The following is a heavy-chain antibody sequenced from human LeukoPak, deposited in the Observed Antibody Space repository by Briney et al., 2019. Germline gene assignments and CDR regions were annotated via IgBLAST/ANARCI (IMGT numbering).Heavy chain of an antibody. CDR2: MSYDGSKE. V-gene: IGHV3-30*03. Sequence: GGSLRLSCAASGFTFSSHGMHWVRQAPGKGLEWVAVMSYDGSKEYYADSVKGRFTISRDNSKNTLYLQMNSLRVEDTAVYYCLVWKHVFDRWGQGTLVTVSS. D-gene: IGHD5/OR15-5a*01. CDR1: GFTFSSHG. CDR3: LVWKHVFDR. J-gene: IGHJ5*02.